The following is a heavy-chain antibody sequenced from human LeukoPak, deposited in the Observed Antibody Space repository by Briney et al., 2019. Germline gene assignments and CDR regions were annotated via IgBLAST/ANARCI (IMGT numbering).Heavy chain of an antibody. J-gene: IGHJ3*02. CDR2: IDPDSGGT. Sequence: GASVKVSCKASGYIFTDYYIHWLRQAPGQSLEWMGRIDPDSGGTRSAHKFQGRVTVTRDTSISTVYMELRWLMSDDAAVYYCARGPSSGAFDIWGQGTMVTVSS. V-gene: IGHV1-2*06. CDR3: ARGPSSGAFDI. CDR1: GYIFTDYY. D-gene: IGHD6-6*01.